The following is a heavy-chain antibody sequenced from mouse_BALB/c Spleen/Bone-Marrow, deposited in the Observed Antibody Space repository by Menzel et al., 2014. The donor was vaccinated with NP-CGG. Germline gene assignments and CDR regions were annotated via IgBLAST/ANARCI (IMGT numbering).Heavy chain of an antibody. D-gene: IGHD2-4*01. CDR3: ARALYDYDDLYCAMGY. V-gene: IGHV2-6-7*01. CDR2: IWGDGST. CDR1: GFSLTGYG. J-gene: IGHJ4*01. Sequence: QVQLQQSGPGLVAPSQSLSITCTVSGFSLTGYGVNWVRQPPGKGLEWLGMIWGDGSTDYNSALKSRLSISKDNSKSQDFLKMNSLQTDDTARYYRARALYDYDDLYCAMGYWGQGTSVTVSS.